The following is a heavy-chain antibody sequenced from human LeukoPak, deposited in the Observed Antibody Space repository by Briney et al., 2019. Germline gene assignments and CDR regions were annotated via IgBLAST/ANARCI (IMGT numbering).Heavy chain of an antibody. V-gene: IGHV1-2*02. Sequence: ASVKVSCKASGYTFTGYYMHWVRQAPGQGLEWMGWINPNSGGTNYAQKFQGRVTMTRDTPISTAYMELSRLRSDDTAVYYCARSRLLSLYFDCWGQGTLVTVSS. J-gene: IGHJ4*02. CDR1: GYTFTGYY. CDR3: ARSRLLSLYFDC. CDR2: INPNSGGT. D-gene: IGHD2-21*02.